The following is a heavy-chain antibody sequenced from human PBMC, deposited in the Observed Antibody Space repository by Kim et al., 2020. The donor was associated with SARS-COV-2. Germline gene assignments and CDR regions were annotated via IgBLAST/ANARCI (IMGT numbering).Heavy chain of an antibody. J-gene: IGHJ5*02. Sequence: GGSLRLSCEASGFTFSSYWMNWVRQGPGKGLVWVSRIKSDGGDTHYADSVKGRFTISRDNAKNTLYLQLNSLGVEDTAIYYCARGSFQQGFDPWGQGTLVTVSS. CDR3: ARGSFQQGFDP. CDR1: GFTFSSYW. D-gene: IGHD6-13*01. V-gene: IGHV3-74*01. CDR2: IKSDGGDT.